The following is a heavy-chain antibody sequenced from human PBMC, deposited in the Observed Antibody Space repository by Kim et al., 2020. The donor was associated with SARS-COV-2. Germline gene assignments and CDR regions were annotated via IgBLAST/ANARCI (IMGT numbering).Heavy chain of an antibody. CDR1: GFTFSSYG. Sequence: GGSLRLSCAASGFTFSSYGMHWVRQAPGKGLEWVAVIWYDGSNNYYADSVKGRFTISRDNSKNTLYLQMNSLRAEDTAVYYCARERVVAAADYYGMDVWGQGTTVTVSS. V-gene: IGHV3-33*01. CDR3: ARERVVAAADYYGMDV. CDR2: IWYDGSNN. D-gene: IGHD6-13*01. J-gene: IGHJ6*02.